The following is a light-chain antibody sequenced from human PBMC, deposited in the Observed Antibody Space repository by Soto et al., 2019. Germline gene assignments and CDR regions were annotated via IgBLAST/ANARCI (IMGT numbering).Light chain of an antibody. V-gene: IGKV3-11*01. Sequence: EIVLTQSPATLSLSPGERATLSCRASQSVSSYLAWYQQKPGQAPRLLIYDASNRATAIPARFSGSGSGTDFTLTISSLEPEDFALDYCQQRSNWPRTFGQGTKVDIK. CDR2: DAS. J-gene: IGKJ1*01. CDR3: QQRSNWPRT. CDR1: QSVSSY.